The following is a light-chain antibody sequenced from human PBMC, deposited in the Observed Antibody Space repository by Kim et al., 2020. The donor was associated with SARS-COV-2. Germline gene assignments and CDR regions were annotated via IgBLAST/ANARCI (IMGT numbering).Light chain of an antibody. Sequence: DIQMTQSPTTLSAYVGDRVSISCRASQSVGGWLAWYQQKPGRAPKVLIYDAFSLESGVPSRFSGSGSGTEFTLTISSLQAEDFATYYCRQYDNYPWTFGQGTKVDIK. CDR1: QSVGGW. J-gene: IGKJ1*01. CDR2: DAF. CDR3: RQYDNYPWT. V-gene: IGKV1-5*01.